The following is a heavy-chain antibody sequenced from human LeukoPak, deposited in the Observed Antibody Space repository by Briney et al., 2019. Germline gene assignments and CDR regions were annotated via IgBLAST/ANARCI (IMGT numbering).Heavy chain of an antibody. CDR3: VAQLVDAPPTFDY. CDR2: IFGTV. J-gene: IGHJ4*02. CDR1: GGSFSNFA. Sequence: PKASVKVSCKASGGSFSNFAISWVRQAPGQGFEWLGGIFGTVTYAPNFQGRVSFTTDESTSTAYMELSGLTSEDTAVYYFVAQLVDAPPTFDYWGQGTLVTVSS. V-gene: IGHV1-69*05. D-gene: IGHD1-1*01.